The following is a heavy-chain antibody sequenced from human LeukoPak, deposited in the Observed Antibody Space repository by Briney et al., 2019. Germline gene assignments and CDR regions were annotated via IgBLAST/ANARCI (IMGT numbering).Heavy chain of an antibody. CDR3: AREQVAASDYYYYGMDV. V-gene: IGHV4-30-4*01. D-gene: IGHD2-15*01. CDR2: IYYSGST. CDR1: GGSISSGDYY. J-gene: IGHJ6*02. Sequence: SETLSLTCTVSGGSISSGDYYWSWIRQPPGKGLEWIGYIYYSGSTYYNPSLKSQVTISLDTSKNQFSLKLSSVTAADTAVYYCAREQVAASDYYYYGMDVWGQGTTVTVSS.